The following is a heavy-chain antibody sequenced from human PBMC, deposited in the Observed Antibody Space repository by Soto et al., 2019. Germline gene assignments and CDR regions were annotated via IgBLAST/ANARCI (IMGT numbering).Heavy chain of an antibody. Sequence: SETLSLTCTVSGGSISSYYWSWIRQPPGKGLEWIGYIYYSGSTNYNPSLKSRVTISVDTSKNQFSLKLSSVTAADTAVYYCARGVDFWSGYTQETYYYYGMDVWGQGTTVTVS. J-gene: IGHJ6*02. CDR2: IYYSGST. D-gene: IGHD3-3*01. CDR1: GGSISSYY. CDR3: ARGVDFWSGYTQETYYYYGMDV. V-gene: IGHV4-59*01.